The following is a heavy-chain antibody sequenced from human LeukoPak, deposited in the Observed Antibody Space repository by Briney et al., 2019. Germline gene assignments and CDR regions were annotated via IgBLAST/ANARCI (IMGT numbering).Heavy chain of an antibody. CDR1: GFTLSDYY. J-gene: IGHJ4*02. V-gene: IGHV3-11*01. D-gene: IGHD1-26*01. CDR3: ARRPSGNSHIDY. CDR2: IGTGAI. Sequence: GGSLRLSCAASGFTLSDYYMSWIRQAPGKRREWVSYIGTGAIYYADSVKGRFTISRDNAKNSLYLQMNSLRAEDTAVYYCARRPSGNSHIDYWGQGTLVTVSS.